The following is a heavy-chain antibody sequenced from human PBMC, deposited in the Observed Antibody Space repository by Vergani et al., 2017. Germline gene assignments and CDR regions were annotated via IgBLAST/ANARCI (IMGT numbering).Heavy chain of an antibody. CDR2: VSPYNGNT. CDR3: ARGRRGSGTLPYYYYYGMDV. CDR1: GYSFINYG. V-gene: IGHV1-18*01. J-gene: IGHJ6*02. D-gene: IGHD3-10*01. Sequence: QSQLVQSGDEVKKPGASVKVSCKTSGYSFINYGISWVRQAPGQGLEWLGWVSPYNGNTNYGQKIQGRVTMTTDTSTRKAYMQLRSLTFDDTAVYYCARGRRGSGTLPYYYYYGMDVWGQGTTVTVSS.